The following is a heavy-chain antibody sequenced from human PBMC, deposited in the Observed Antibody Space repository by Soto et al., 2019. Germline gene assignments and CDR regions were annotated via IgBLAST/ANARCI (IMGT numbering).Heavy chain of an antibody. CDR2: ISYSGST. Sequence: SETQCLTCTVSGGSISSYYGSWIRQPPGKGLEWIGYISYSGSTNYNPSRKSRVTISVDTSKNQFSLKLSSVTAADTAVYYCAREGVSSSWYYYYGLDVWGQGTTVTVSS. J-gene: IGHJ6*02. CDR3: AREGVSSSWYYYYGLDV. V-gene: IGHV4-59*01. D-gene: IGHD6-13*01. CDR1: GGSISSYY.